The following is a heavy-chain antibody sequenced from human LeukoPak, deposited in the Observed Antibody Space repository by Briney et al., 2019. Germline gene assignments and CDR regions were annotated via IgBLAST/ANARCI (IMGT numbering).Heavy chain of an antibody. CDR3: ARSAKGVPYYFDY. V-gene: IGHV4-59*12. J-gene: IGHJ4*02. Sequence: SETLSLTCTVSGGSISSYYWSWIRQPPGKGLEWIGYIYYSGSTNYNPSLKSRVTISVDTSKNQFSLKLSSVTAADTAVYYCARSAKGVPYYFDYWGQGTLVTVSS. D-gene: IGHD3-10*01. CDR2: IYYSGST. CDR1: GGSISSYY.